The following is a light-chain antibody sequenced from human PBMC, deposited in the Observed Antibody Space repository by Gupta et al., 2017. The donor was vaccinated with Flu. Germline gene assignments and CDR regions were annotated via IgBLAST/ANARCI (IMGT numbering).Light chain of an antibody. CDR3: QQDNISLCT. CDR1: RRVISSL. CDR2: GAS. V-gene: IGKV3D-20*01. J-gene: IGKJ2*02. Sequence: ATMLLSSGERGATSCGAGRRVISSLLTWYQQKPGQAPRLFINGASGRASGVPYRFSGSGSGTEFTLTISRLEPEDFAVYYCQQDNISLCTFGQGTKVEIK.